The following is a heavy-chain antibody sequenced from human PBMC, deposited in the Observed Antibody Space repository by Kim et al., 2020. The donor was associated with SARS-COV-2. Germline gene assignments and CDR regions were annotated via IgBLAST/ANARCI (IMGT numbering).Heavy chain of an antibody. D-gene: IGHD3-10*01. CDR2: ITSSSNYI. Sequence: GGSLRLSCAASGFTFSSNIMNWVRQAPGKGLEWVSSITSSSNYISYADSVKGRFTISRDNPKISLYLQMSSLRAEDTAVYYCARSLGSGVYDYWGQGTLV. CDR1: GFTFSSNI. CDR3: ARSLGSGVYDY. V-gene: IGHV3-21*01. J-gene: IGHJ4*02.